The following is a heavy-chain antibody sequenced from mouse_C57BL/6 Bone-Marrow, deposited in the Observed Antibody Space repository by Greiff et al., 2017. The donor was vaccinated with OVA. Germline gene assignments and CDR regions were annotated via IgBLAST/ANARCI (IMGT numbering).Heavy chain of an antibody. V-gene: IGHV7-3*01. Sequence: EVKLVESGGGLVQPGGSLSLSCAASGFTFTDYYMSWVRQPPGKALEWLGFIRNKANGYTTEYSASVKGRFTISRDTSQSILYLQMNALRAEDSATYYCARSYDYAYAMDYWGQGTSVTVSS. CDR3: ARSYDYAYAMDY. CDR1: GFTFTDYY. D-gene: IGHD2-4*01. CDR2: IRNKANGYTT. J-gene: IGHJ4*01.